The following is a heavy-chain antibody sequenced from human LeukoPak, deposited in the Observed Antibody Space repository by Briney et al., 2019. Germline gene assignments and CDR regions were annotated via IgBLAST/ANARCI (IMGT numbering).Heavy chain of an antibody. D-gene: IGHD3-10*02. J-gene: IGHJ4*02. CDR3: ATFSTFGELLPLYYFDY. V-gene: IGHV3-23*01. CDR1: GFTFSSYA. Sequence: GGSLRLSCAASGFTFSSYAMSWVRQAPGKGLEWVSAISGSGGSTYYADSVKGRFTISRDNSKNTLYLQMNSLSAEHTAVYHCATFSTFGELLPLYYFDYWGQGTLVTVSS. CDR2: ISGSGGST.